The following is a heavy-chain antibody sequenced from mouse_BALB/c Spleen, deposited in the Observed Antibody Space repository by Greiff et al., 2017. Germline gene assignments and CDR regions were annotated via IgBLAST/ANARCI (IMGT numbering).Heavy chain of an antibody. J-gene: IGHJ4*01. CDR2: IDPANGNT. D-gene: IGHD1-1*02. Sequence: VHVKQSGAELVKPGASVKLSCTASGFNIKDTYMHWVKQRPEQGLEWIGRIDPANGNTKYDPKFQGKATITADTSSNTAYLQLSSLTSEDTAVYYCARGAYGYAMDYWGQGTSVTVSS. CDR1: GFNIKDTY. V-gene: IGHV14-3*02. CDR3: ARGAYGYAMDY.